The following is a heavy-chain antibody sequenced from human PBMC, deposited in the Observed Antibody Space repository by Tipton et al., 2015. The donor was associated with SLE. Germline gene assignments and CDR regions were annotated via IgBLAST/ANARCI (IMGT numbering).Heavy chain of an antibody. CDR2: ISSSSSYI. Sequence: GSLRLSCAASGFTFSSYGMNWVRQAPGEGLEWVSSISSSSSYIYYADSVKGRFTISRDNAKNSLYLQMNSLRAEDTAVYYCAREAGIYDFWRAYAGYDAFDIWGQGTMVTVSS. J-gene: IGHJ3*02. V-gene: IGHV3-21*04. CDR3: AREAGIYDFWRAYAGYDAFDI. D-gene: IGHD3-3*01. CDR1: GFTFSSYG.